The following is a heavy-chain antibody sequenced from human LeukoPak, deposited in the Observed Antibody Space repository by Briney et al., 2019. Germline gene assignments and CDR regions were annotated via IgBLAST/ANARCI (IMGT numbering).Heavy chain of an antibody. V-gene: IGHV3-74*01. CDR1: GFTFSSYW. J-gene: IGHJ1*01. CDR2: INSDETIS. D-gene: IGHD3-16*01. Sequence: GGSLRLSCAASGFTFSSYWMHWVRQVPNQGLMWVSRINSDETISEYVDSVNGRFTISRDNAKNTLYLQMNSLRVEDTAVYFCLYGGYFQHWGQGTLVTVSS. CDR3: LYGGYFQH.